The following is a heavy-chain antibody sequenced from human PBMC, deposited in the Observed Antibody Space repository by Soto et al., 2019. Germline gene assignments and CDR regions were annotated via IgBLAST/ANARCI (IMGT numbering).Heavy chain of an antibody. V-gene: IGHV4-59*01. CDR1: GGSISSYY. Sequence: PXAILWLTFTVSGGSISSYYLSWIRQPPGKGLEWIGYIYYSVSTNYNPSLNSRVTISVDTSKNQFSLKLSSVTAADTAVYYCARGSARFDPWGQGTLVTV. J-gene: IGHJ5*02. CDR3: ARGSARFDP. CDR2: IYYSVST.